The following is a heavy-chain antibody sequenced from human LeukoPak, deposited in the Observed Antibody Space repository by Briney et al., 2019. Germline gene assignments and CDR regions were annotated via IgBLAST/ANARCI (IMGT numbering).Heavy chain of an antibody. D-gene: IGHD5-18*01. Sequence: PGGSLRLSCVASGFTFSNYAMHWVRQAPGKGLEWVTFIRYDGSKEYYADSVKGRFTISRDNSKSTLYLQMNSLGAEDTAVYYCAKDGVDTNLLSGVFDIWGQGTMVTVSS. CDR2: IRYDGSKE. CDR1: GFTFSNYA. V-gene: IGHV3-30*02. CDR3: AKDGVDTNLLSGVFDI. J-gene: IGHJ3*02.